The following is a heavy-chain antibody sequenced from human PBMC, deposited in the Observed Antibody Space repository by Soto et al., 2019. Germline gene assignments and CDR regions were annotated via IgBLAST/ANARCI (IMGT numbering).Heavy chain of an antibody. D-gene: IGHD6-25*01. CDR2: ISGGASDK. V-gene: IGHV3-7*01. Sequence: EVQLVESGGRLVQPGGSLRLSCAASGFMFSAYWMSWVRQTPGKGLEWVATISGGASDKFYVDSVKGRFTISRDDSKNTLYVQRGRMRAENTAVYYCVREDGQRFDSWGKGNLVTVSS. J-gene: IGHJ4*02. CDR1: GFMFSAYW. CDR3: VREDGQRFDS.